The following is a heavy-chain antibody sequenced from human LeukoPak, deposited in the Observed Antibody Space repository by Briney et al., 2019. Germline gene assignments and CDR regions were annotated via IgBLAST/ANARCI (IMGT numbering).Heavy chain of an antibody. D-gene: IGHD5-12*01. Sequence: ASVKVSCKASGYTFTSYDINWVRQATGQGLEWMGWMNPNSGNTGYAQKFQGRVTMTRNTSISTAYMELSSLRSEDTAVYYCARGRGYSGYVDFDYWGQGTLVTASS. CDR3: ARGRGYSGYVDFDY. J-gene: IGHJ4*02. CDR2: MNPNSGNT. V-gene: IGHV1-8*01. CDR1: GYTFTSYD.